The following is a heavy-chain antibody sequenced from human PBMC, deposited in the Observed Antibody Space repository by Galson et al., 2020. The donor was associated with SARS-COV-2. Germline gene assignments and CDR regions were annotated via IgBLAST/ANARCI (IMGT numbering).Heavy chain of an antibody. CDR1: GFTFSSYA. V-gene: IGHV3-33*08. CDR2: IWSEGINT. CDR3: ARHCTEGVCYIGHYYMDV. D-gene: IGHD2-8*01. Sequence: GGSLRLSCAASGFTFSSYAMHWVRQAPGKGLEWVAVIWSEGINTYYADSVKGRFTVSRDTSKNILYLQMDSLRAEDTADYYCARHCTEGVCYIGHYYMDVWGKGTTVTVSS. J-gene: IGHJ6*03.